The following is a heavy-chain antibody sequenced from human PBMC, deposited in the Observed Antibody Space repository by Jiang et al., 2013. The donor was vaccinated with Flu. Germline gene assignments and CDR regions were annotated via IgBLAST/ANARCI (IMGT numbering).Heavy chain of an antibody. J-gene: IGHJ3*02. V-gene: IGHV4-39*01. CDR1: GGSISSSSYY. D-gene: IGHD3-22*01. Sequence: GSGLVKPSETLSLTCTVSGGSISSSSYYWGWIRQPPGKGLEWIGSIYYSGSTYYNPSLKSRVTISVDTSKNQFSLKLSSVTAADTAVYYCASRTYYYDSSGYYDAFDIWGQGTMVTVSS. CDR3: ASRTYYYDSSGYYDAFDI. CDR2: IYYSGST.